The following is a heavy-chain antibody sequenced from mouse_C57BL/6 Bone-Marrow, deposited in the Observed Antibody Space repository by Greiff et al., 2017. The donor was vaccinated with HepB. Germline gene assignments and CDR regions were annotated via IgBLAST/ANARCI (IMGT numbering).Heavy chain of an antibody. Sequence: VKLVESGPGLVQPSQSLSITCTVSGFSLTSYGVHWVRQSPGKGLEWLGVIWSGGSTDYNAAFISRLSISKDNSKSQVFFKMNSLQADDTAIYYCATNKRWLLPYYYAMDYWGQGTSVTVSS. CDR3: ATNKRWLLPYYYAMDY. CDR2: IWSGGST. J-gene: IGHJ4*01. D-gene: IGHD2-3*01. V-gene: IGHV2-2*01. CDR1: GFSLTSYG.